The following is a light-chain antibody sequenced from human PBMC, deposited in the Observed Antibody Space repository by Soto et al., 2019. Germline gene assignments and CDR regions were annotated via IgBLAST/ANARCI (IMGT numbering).Light chain of an antibody. CDR1: QTISSW. Sequence: DIPMTQSPSTLSGSVGDIVTITCRASQTISSWLAWYQQKPGKAPKLLIYKASTLKSGVPSRFSGSGSGTASTLTISSLQPEDFATYYCQKSYSNFLNFGGGTKVDIK. CDR2: KAS. CDR3: QKSYSNFLN. V-gene: IGKV1-5*03. J-gene: IGKJ4*01.